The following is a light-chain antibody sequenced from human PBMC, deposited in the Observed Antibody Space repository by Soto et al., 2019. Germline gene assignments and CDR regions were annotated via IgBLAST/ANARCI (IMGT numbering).Light chain of an antibody. CDR3: QQYGSSLRT. Sequence: EIVLTQSPGTLSLSPGERATLSCRASQRVNNGFLAWYQQKPGQAPRLLIYGASRRATGIPDRFSGSGSGTDFTLTISRLEPEDFAVYYCQQYGSSLRTFVQGTKVEVK. J-gene: IGKJ1*01. CDR1: QRVNNGF. CDR2: GAS. V-gene: IGKV3-20*01.